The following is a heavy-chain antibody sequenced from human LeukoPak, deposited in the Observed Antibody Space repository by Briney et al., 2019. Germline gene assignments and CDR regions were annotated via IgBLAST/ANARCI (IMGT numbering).Heavy chain of an antibody. Sequence: GGSLRLSCAASGFTFSSYSMNWVRQAPGKGLEWVSSISSSSSYIYYADSVKGRFTISRDNAKNSLYLQMNRLRAEDTAVYYCARDSIAAAHPDYWSQGTLVTVSS. J-gene: IGHJ4*02. CDR3: ARDSIAAAHPDY. CDR1: GFTFSSYS. D-gene: IGHD6-13*01. V-gene: IGHV3-21*01. CDR2: ISSSSSYI.